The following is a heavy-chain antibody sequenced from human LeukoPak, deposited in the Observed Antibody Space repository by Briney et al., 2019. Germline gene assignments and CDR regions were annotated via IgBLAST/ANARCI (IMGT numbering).Heavy chain of an antibody. CDR3: ARGGRNFDY. J-gene: IGHJ4*02. V-gene: IGHV4-59*01. CDR1: NDSINDSY. D-gene: IGHD1-26*01. CDR2: ISNSGTT. Sequence: SETLSLTCTVSNDSINDSYWTWIRQPPGERLEWIGYISNSGTTKYNPSLKSRVTISVDTSNNQISLRLRSVTAADTAVYFCARGGRNFDYWGQGTLVTVSS.